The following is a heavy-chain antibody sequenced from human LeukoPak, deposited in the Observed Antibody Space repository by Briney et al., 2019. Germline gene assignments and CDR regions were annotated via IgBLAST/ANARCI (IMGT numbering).Heavy chain of an antibody. CDR3: ARDNFWSGFDY. J-gene: IGHJ4*02. CDR2: IKQDGSEK. Sequence: GGSLRLSCAASGFTFSSYWMRWVRQAPGKGLEWVANIKQDGSEKYYVDSVKGRFTISRDNSKNTLYLQMNSLRAEDTAVYYCARDNFWSGFDYWGQGTLVTVSS. CDR1: GFTFSSYW. V-gene: IGHV3-7*01. D-gene: IGHD3-3*01.